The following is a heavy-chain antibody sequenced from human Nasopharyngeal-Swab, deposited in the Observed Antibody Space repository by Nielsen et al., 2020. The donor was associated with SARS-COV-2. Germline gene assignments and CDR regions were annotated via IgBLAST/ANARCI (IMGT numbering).Heavy chain of an antibody. CDR3: ARDPVASILGDWFDP. CDR1: GGSFSGYY. D-gene: IGHD5-12*01. J-gene: IGHJ5*02. CDR2: INHSGST. V-gene: IGHV4-34*01. Sequence: SETLSLTCAVYGGSFSGYYWSWIRQPPGKGLEWIGEINHSGSTNYNPSLKSRVTISVDTSKNQFSLKLSSVTAADTAVYYCARDPVASILGDWFDPWGQGTLVTVSS.